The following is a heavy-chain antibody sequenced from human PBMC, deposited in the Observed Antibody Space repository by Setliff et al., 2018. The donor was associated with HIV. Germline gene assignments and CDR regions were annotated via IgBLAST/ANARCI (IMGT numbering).Heavy chain of an antibody. D-gene: IGHD3-9*01. V-gene: IGHV1-46*01. CDR1: GYTFTSYH. Sequence: ASVKVSCKASGYTFTSYHMYWVRQAPGQGLEWMGSINPSGGSTSYAQKFQGRVTMTGDTSTSTVYMELSSLRSEDTAVYYCARDLSISNPYYDILTGPGVYWGQGTLVTVSS. CDR2: INPSGGST. J-gene: IGHJ4*02. CDR3: ARDLSISNPYYDILTGPGVY.